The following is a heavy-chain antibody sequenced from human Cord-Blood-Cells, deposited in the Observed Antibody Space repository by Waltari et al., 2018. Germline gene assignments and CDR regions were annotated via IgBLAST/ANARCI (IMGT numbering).Heavy chain of an antibody. CDR3: ARALLAPADY. J-gene: IGHJ4*02. D-gene: IGHD3-3*02. CDR2: SNQSGST. Sequence: QEQLPLWGAGLLKPSETLSLPCAVYGGSLSGYYWSLIRQPPGQGLEWIGESNQSGSTTYNPSLKSRGTISVDTSKNQFSLKLSSVTAADTAVYYCARALLAPADYWGQGTLVTVSS. V-gene: IGHV4-34*01. CDR1: GGSLSGYY.